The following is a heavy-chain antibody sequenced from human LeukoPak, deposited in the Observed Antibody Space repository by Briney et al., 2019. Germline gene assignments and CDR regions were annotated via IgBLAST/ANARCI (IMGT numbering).Heavy chain of an antibody. CDR2: ISYDGSNK. V-gene: IGHV3-30*18. Sequence: PGGSLRLSCAASGFTFSSYTMNWVRQAPGKGLEWVAVISYDGSNKYYADSVKGRFTISRDNSKNTLYLQMNSLRAEDTAVYYCAKAEPIRAALPDYWGQGTLVTVSS. CDR1: GFTFSSYT. J-gene: IGHJ4*02. D-gene: IGHD1-14*01. CDR3: AKAEPIRAALPDY.